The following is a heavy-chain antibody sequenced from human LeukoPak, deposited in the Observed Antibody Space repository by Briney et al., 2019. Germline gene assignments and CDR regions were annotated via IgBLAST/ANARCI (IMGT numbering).Heavy chain of an antibody. Sequence: PGGSLRLTCAASGFTFSTYSMNWVRQAPGKGLEWVSYIGTSSNIYYTDSVKGRLTVSRDNAKNSLYLQMNSLRAEDTAIYYCARFEYSYGYGDGFDIWGQGTMVTVSS. J-gene: IGHJ3*02. D-gene: IGHD5-18*01. V-gene: IGHV3-48*01. CDR1: GFTFSTYS. CDR3: ARFEYSYGYGDGFDI. CDR2: IGTSSNI.